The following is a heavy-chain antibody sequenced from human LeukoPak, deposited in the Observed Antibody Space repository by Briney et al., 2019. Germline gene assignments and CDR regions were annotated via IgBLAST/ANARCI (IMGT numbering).Heavy chain of an antibody. J-gene: IGHJ4*02. Sequence: SETLSLTCAVYGGSFSGYYWSWIRQPPGKGLEWIGEINHSGSTNYNPSLKSRVTISVDTSKNQFSLKLSSVTAADTAIYYCARDLSFDWFPYYFDYWGQGILVTVSS. CDR1: GGSFSGYY. CDR2: INHSGST. D-gene: IGHD3-9*01. V-gene: IGHV4-34*01. CDR3: ARDLSFDWFPYYFDY.